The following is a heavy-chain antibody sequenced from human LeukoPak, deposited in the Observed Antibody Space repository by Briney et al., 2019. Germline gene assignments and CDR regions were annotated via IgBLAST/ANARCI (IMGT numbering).Heavy chain of an antibody. CDR2: FDPEDGET. D-gene: IGHD4-11*01. CDR3: ATAPSHYSNSPFDY. V-gene: IGHV1-24*01. CDR1: GYTLTELS. Sequence: ASVKVSCKVSGYTLTELSMHWVRQAPGKGLEWMGGFDPEDGETIYAQKFQGRVTMTEDTSTDTAYMELSSLRSGDTAVYYCATAPSHYSNSPFDYWGQGTLVTVSS. J-gene: IGHJ4*02.